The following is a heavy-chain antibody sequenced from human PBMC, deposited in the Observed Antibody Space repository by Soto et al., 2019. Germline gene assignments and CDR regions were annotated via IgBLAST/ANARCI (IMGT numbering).Heavy chain of an antibody. J-gene: IGHJ5*02. CDR2: IYTSGST. CDR1: GGSISSYY. V-gene: IGHV4-4*07. CDR3: ARDRDGYYDSSGSKNWFDP. D-gene: IGHD3-22*01. Sequence: KPSETLSLTCTVSGGSISSYYWSWIRQPAGKGLEWIGRIYTSGSTNYNPSLKSRVTMSVDTSKNQFSLKLSSVTAADTAVYYCARDRDGYYDSSGSKNWFDPWGQGTLVTVSS.